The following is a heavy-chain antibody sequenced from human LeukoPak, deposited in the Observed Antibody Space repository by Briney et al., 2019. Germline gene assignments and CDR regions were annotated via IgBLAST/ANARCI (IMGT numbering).Heavy chain of an antibody. CDR1: GFTFHAFE. J-gene: IGHJ6*02. Sequence: GGSLRLSCAASGFTFHAFEMHWVRQAPGKGLEWVSLIKSDGGKTDHADSVRGRFTISRDNGKNSLYLQMNSLRSEDTALYYCATWAFYHGLDVWGQGTTVTVSS. D-gene: IGHD1-26*01. CDR3: ATWAFYHGLDV. V-gene: IGHV3-43*02. CDR2: IKSDGGKT.